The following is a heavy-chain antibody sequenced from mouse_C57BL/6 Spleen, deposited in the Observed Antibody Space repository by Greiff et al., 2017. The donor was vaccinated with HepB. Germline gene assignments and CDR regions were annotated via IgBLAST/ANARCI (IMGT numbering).Heavy chain of an antibody. CDR2: IYPGDGDT. V-gene: IGHV1-82*01. Sequence: VKLMESGPELVKPGASVKISCKASGYAFSSSWMNWVKQRPGKGLEWIGRIYPGDGDTNYNGKFKGKATLTADKSSSTAYMQLSSLTSEDSAVYFCARSPPPNYGSSYGYFDVWGTGTTVTVSS. CDR3: ARSPPPNYGSSYGYFDV. D-gene: IGHD1-1*01. CDR1: GYAFSSSW. J-gene: IGHJ1*03.